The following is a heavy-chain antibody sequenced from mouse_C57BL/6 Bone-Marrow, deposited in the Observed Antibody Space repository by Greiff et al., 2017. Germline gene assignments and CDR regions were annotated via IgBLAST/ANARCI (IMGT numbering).Heavy chain of an antibody. CDR2: IHPNSGST. CDR3: ARWDGYRTFAMDY. V-gene: IGHV1-64*01. Sequence: QVQLQQPGAELVKPGASVKLSCKASGYTFTSYWMHWVKQRPGPGLEWIGMIHPNSGSTNYNEKLKSKATLTVDKSSSTAYMQLSSLTSADSSVYYFARWDGYRTFAMDYWGQGTSVTVSS. CDR1: GYTFTSYW. J-gene: IGHJ4*01. D-gene: IGHD2-3*01.